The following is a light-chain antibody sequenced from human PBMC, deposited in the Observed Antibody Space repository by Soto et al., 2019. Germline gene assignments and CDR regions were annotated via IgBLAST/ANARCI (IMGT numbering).Light chain of an antibody. CDR3: QQRNNRPHT. V-gene: IGKV3-11*01. J-gene: IGKJ5*01. CDR1: QSVSSY. Sequence: EIVLTQSPATLSLSPGERATLSCRASQSVSSYLAWYQQKPGQAPRLLIYDASNRATGIPARFSGSGSGTDFARTISCLEPEDFSVYYGQQRNNRPHTFGQGTRLESK. CDR2: DAS.